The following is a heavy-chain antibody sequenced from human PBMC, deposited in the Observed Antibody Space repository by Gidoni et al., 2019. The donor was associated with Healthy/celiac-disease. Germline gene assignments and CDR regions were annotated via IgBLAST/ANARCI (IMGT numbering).Heavy chain of an antibody. Sequence: QVQLQESGPGLVKPSATLSLTCTVSGGSISSYYWSWSRQPPGKGLEWIGYIYYRGSTTYNPSLKSRVTISVDTSKNQFSLKLSSVTAADTAVYYCAREKIAVAGPRYGMDVWGQGTTVTVSS. CDR3: AREKIAVAGPRYGMDV. CDR1: GGSISSYY. CDR2: IYYRGST. D-gene: IGHD6-19*01. V-gene: IGHV4-59*01. J-gene: IGHJ6*02.